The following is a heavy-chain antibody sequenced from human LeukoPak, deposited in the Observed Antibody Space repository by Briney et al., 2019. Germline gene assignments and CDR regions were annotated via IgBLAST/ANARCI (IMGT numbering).Heavy chain of an antibody. J-gene: IGHJ4*02. V-gene: IGHV4-39*07. Sequence: SETLSLTCTVSGGSISSSSYYWGWIRQPPGKGLEWIGNTYYGGDTYYNPSLKSRVTISVDTSKNQFSLNLSSVTAADTAVYYCARCFYGDYYFDYWGQGTLVTVSS. CDR3: ARCFYGDYYFDY. CDR2: TYYGGDT. D-gene: IGHD4-17*01. CDR1: GGSISSSSYY.